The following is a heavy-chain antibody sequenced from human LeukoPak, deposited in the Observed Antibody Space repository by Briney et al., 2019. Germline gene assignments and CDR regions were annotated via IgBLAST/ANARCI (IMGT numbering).Heavy chain of an antibody. J-gene: IGHJ4*02. CDR2: ISSSSSYI. D-gene: IGHD5-18*01. CDR3: ARERVGYSYGATCFDY. CDR1: VFTFSSYS. V-gene: IGHV3-21*01. Sequence: GGSLRLSCAASVFTFSSYSMNWVRQAPGKRLEWVSSISSSSSYIYYADSVKGQFTISRDNAKNSLYLQMNSLRAEDTAVYYCARERVGYSYGATCFDYWGQGTLVTVSS.